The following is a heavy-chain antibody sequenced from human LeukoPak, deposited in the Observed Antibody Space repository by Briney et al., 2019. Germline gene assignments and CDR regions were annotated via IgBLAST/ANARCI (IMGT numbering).Heavy chain of an antibody. CDR1: GGSITTNTW. V-gene: IGHV4-4*02. CDR2: TSHDGYA. CDR3: AKHGGRYFKS. D-gene: IGHD4-23*01. Sequence: SETLSLTCAVSGGSITTNTWWSWVRQPPGKGLEWIGQTSHDGYADYSPSLKSRVTISVDKSKNQLSLKLNSMTAADSAVYYCAKHGGRYFKSWGQGTLVTVSS. J-gene: IGHJ4*02.